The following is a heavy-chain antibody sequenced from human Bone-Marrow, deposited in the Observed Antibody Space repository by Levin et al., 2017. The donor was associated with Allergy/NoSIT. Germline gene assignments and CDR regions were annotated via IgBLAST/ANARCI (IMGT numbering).Heavy chain of an antibody. D-gene: IGHD1-26*01. V-gene: IGHV3-33*01. CDR1: GFTFSAFG. Sequence: GESLKISCAASGFTFSAFGMHWVRPAPGRGLEWVAVVSHDGSHRVYPDSVEARFTISRDNSKKTHYLQMDRLGPEDAAVYYGSRDRGEWGQFYLDSWGQGILVTVSS. CDR3: SRDRGEWGQFYLDS. J-gene: IGHJ4*02. CDR2: VSHDGSHR.